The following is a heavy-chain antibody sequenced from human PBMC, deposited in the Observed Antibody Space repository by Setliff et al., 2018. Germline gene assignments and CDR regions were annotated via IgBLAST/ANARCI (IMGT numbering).Heavy chain of an antibody. V-gene: IGHV4-61*09. Sequence: SETLSLTCTVSGDSISSGSYYWTWIRQPAGKGLEWIGHFHTGGSTNYNRSLRSRVSISGDTSKNQFSLKLSSVTAADTATYYCARAGPTVTFFRVLVISWWDPWGQGSLVTVSS. CDR2: FHTGGST. CDR1: GDSISSGSYY. CDR3: ARAGPTVTFFRVLVISWWDP. D-gene: IGHD3-3*01. J-gene: IGHJ5*02.